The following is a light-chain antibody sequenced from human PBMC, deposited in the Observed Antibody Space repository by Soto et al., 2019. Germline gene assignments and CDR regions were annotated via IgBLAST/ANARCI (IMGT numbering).Light chain of an antibody. CDR1: QDISNW. J-gene: IGKJ1*01. CDR3: QQYISYLWT. CDR2: KAS. Sequence: DLQITQSASTLAPAVGDRITITCRASQDISNWVAWYQQKPGTAPKFLIYKASSLQSGVPSRFSGSESGTEFTLTISSLQTDDFATYYCQQYISYLWTFGQGTKV. V-gene: IGKV1-5*03.